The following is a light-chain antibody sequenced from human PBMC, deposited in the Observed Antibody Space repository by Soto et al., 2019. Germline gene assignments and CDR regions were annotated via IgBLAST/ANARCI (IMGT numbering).Light chain of an antibody. CDR2: STS. V-gene: IGKV1-9*01. CDR1: QGISGY. Sequence: DIQLTQSPSFLSASVVDRATISYPSSQGISGYLAWYQQKPGKVPKLLIYSTSTLQSGVPSRFSGSASGTEFTLSISGLQPEDFATYYCQQLNTYLITCGQGTRLEIK. CDR3: QQLNTYLIT. J-gene: IGKJ5*01.